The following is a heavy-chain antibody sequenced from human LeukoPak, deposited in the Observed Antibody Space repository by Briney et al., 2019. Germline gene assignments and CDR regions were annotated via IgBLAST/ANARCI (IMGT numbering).Heavy chain of an antibody. V-gene: IGHV3-33*06. J-gene: IGHJ4*02. D-gene: IGHD4-17*01. Sequence: GGSLRLSCAASGFTFSSYGMHWVRQAPGKGLEWVAVIWYDGSNKYYADSVKGRFTISRDNSKNKLFLQMSSLRIEDTGVYYCAKDSTRDYGYYGMPESWGQGTLVTVS. CDR2: IWYDGSNK. CDR1: GFTFSSYG. CDR3: AKDSTRDYGYYGMPES.